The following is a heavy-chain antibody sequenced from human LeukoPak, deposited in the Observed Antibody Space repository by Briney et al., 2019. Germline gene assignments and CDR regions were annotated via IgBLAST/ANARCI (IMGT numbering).Heavy chain of an antibody. CDR2: INPNSGGT. CDR3: ARDPRGYSSGWYSGAFDI. CDR1: GYTFTGYY. J-gene: IGHJ3*02. D-gene: IGHD6-19*01. Sequence: RASVKVSCKASGYTFTGYYMHWVRQAPGQGLEWMGWINPNSGGTNYAQKFQGRVTMTRDTSISTAYMELSRLRSDDTAVYYCARDPRGYSSGWYSGAFDIWGQGTMVTVSS. V-gene: IGHV1-2*02.